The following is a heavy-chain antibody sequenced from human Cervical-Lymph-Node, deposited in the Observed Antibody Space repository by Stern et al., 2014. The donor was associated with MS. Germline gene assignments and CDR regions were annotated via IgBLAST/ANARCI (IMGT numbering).Heavy chain of an antibody. D-gene: IGHD3-10*01. CDR1: GFTFDDYA. CDR3: AKDASSDYFGSGIYSPPGY. Sequence: VQLVQSGGGLVQPGRSLRLSCAASGFTFDDYAMHWVRQAPGKGLEWVSGISWNSGSIAYADSVKGRFTISRDNAKNSLYLQMNSLRTEDTAFYYCAKDASSDYFGSGIYSPPGYWGQGTLVTVSS. CDR2: ISWNSGSI. V-gene: IGHV3-9*01. J-gene: IGHJ4*02.